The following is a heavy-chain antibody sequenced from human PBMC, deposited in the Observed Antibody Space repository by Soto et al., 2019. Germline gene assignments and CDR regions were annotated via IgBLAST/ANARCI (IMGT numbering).Heavy chain of an antibody. CDR3: ATRSGNRRGPDAFDI. D-gene: IGHD3-3*01. CDR2: IIPIFGTA. V-gene: IGHV1-69*01. Sequence: QVQLVQSGAEVRKPGSSVRVSCKASGGSFNRHTISWVRQAPGQGLEWMGGIIPIFGTANYAQRFQGRVTIAADESTSTAYMELSSLRSEDTAVYYCATRSGNRRGPDAFDIWGQGTMVTVSS. CDR1: GGSFNRHT. J-gene: IGHJ3*02.